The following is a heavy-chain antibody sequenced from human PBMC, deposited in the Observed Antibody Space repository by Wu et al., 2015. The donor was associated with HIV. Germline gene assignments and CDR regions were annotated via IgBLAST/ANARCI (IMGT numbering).Heavy chain of an antibody. CDR2: IIPLIGTT. Sequence: QDQLVQSGAEVKKPGSSVKVPCLTSGYTFNRYPINWLRQVPGQGLEWMGVIIPLIGTTHYSQKFQGRLTISTGASATTAYLELRNLTSDDTALYFCAREGYDDKSHQFLVDYFYAMDVWGQGTVVLVSS. J-gene: IGHJ4*02. V-gene: IGHV1-69*05. CDR3: AREGYDDKSHQFLVDYFYAMDV. CDR1: GYTFNRYP. D-gene: IGHD3-22*01.